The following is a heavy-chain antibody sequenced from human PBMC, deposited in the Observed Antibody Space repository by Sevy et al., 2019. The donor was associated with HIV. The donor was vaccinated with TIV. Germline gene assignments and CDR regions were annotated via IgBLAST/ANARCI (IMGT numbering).Heavy chain of an antibody. V-gene: IGHV1-24*01. D-gene: IGHD3-22*01. J-gene: IGHJ4*02. CDR1: GYIFTELS. Sequence: ASVKVSCKVSGYIFTELSMHWVRQAPGKGLEWMGGFDPEDGETIYAQKFQGRVTMTEGTSTDTAYMDRSSLRSEDTAVYYCATDSVLLKGRYYDSSGYYLHYWGQGTLVTVSS. CDR3: ATDSVLLKGRYYDSSGYYLHY. CDR2: FDPEDGET.